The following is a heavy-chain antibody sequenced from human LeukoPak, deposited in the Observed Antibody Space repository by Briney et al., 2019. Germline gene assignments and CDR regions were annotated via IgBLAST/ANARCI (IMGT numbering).Heavy chain of an antibody. CDR1: GFTFSSKN. D-gene: IGHD3-22*01. Sequence: GGPLRLSGVASGFTFSSKNRNGVGQAPGKGREWISSILSSGDYMFYADSVKGRFTISRDNSKNTLYLQMNSLRAEDTAVYYCASRTYYDTDPSKEYWGQGTLVTVSS. CDR3: ASRTYYDTDPSKEY. V-gene: IGHV3-21*04. CDR2: ILSSGDYM. J-gene: IGHJ4*02.